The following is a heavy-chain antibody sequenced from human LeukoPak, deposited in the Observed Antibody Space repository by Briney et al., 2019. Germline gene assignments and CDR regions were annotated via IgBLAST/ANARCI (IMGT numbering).Heavy chain of an antibody. CDR2: INHSGST. D-gene: IGHD2-2*01. V-gene: IGHV4-34*01. J-gene: IGHJ3*02. CDR1: GGSFSGYY. CDR3: ARYCSSTSCYDAFDI. Sequence: SETLSLTCAVYGGSFSGYYWSWIRQPPGKGLEWIGEINHSGSTNYNPSLKSRVTISVDTSKNQFSLKLSSVTAADTAVYYCARYCSSTSCYDAFDIWGQGTMVTVSS.